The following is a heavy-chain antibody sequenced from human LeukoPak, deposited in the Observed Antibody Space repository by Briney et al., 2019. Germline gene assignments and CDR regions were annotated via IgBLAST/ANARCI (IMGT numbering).Heavy chain of an antibody. V-gene: IGHV4-34*01. J-gene: IGHJ4*02. CDR3: AKRGAEVGTTIAPGDY. Sequence: SETLSLTCAVFGGSFSGYYWNWIRQPPGKGLEWIGQINPSRNTNYNPSLKSRVTISVDTSKKQFSLKLSSVTAADTAVYYCAKRGAEVGTTIAPGDYWGQGSLVTVSS. CDR1: GGSFSGYY. CDR2: INPSRNT. D-gene: IGHD1-26*01.